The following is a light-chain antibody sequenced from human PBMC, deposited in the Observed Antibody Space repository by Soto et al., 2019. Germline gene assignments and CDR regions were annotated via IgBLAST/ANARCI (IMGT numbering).Light chain of an antibody. CDR1: QNIHTW. V-gene: IGKV1-5*01. J-gene: IGKJ4*01. CDR2: AAS. CDR3: QQHYTYPLT. Sequence: DIQMTQSPSTLSASVGDRVTITCRASQNIHTWLAWYQQRPGKAPKLLIYAASTLQSGVPSRFSGSGSGTEFTLTISSLQPGDFAAYYCQQHYTYPLTFGGGTKVEI.